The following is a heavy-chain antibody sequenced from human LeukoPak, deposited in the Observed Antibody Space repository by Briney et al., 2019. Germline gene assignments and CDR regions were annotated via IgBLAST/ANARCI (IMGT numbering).Heavy chain of an antibody. J-gene: IGHJ4*02. CDR2: INHSGST. V-gene: IGHV4-34*01. Sequence: SETLSLTCAVYGGSFSGYYWSWIRQPPGKGLEWIGEINHSGSTNYNPSLKSRVTISVDTSKNQFSLKLSSVTAADTAVYYCASTMPVGYWGQGTLVTVSS. CDR3: ASTMPVGY. D-gene: IGHD2-2*01. CDR1: GGSFSGYY.